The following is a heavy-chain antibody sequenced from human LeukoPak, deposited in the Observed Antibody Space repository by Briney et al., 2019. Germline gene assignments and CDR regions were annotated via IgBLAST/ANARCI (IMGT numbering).Heavy chain of an antibody. CDR1: GYTFTSYG. J-gene: IGHJ6*04. CDR2: ISAYNGNT. V-gene: IGHV1-18*04. CDR3: ARHEITMVRGALEAPYGMDV. D-gene: IGHD3-10*01. Sequence: ASVKVSCKASGYTFTSYGISWVRQAPGQGLEWMGWISAYNGNTNYAQKLQGRVTMTTDTSTSTAYMELRSLRSDDTAVYYCARHEITMVRGALEAPYGMDVWGKGTTVTVSS.